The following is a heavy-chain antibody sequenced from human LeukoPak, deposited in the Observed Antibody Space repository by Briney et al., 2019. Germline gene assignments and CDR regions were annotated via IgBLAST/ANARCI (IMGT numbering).Heavy chain of an antibody. J-gene: IGHJ3*02. CDR2: IYYSGST. V-gene: IGHV4-39*01. Sequence: PSETLSLTCTVSGGSISSSSYSWGWIRQPPGKGLEWIGSIYYSGSTYYNPSLKSRVTISVDTSKNQFSLKLSSVTAADTAVYYCATIQRDHAFDIWGQGTMVTVSS. CDR3: ATIQRDHAFDI. D-gene: IGHD6-25*01. CDR1: GGSISSSSYS.